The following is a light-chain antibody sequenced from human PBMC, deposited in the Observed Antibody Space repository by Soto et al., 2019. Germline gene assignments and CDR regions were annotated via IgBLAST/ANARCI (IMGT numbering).Light chain of an antibody. J-gene: IGKJ2*02. CDR2: DAS. CDR3: QQYNSYSRT. V-gene: IGKV1-5*01. Sequence: DIPMTQSPSTLSASVGDRVTITCRASQSISSWLAWYQQKPGKAPKLLIYDASSLESGVPSRLRVSGSGTEVTLTISSLQPDDFATYYCQQYNSYSRTFGQGNKLEIK. CDR1: QSISSW.